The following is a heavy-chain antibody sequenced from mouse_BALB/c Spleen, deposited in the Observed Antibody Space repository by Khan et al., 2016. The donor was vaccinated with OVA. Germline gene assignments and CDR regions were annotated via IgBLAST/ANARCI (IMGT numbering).Heavy chain of an antibody. V-gene: IGHV5-6*01. CDR1: GFTFSTYG. CDR3: ASHLTGSFAY. J-gene: IGHJ3*01. D-gene: IGHD4-1*01. CDR2: INSAGYYH. Sequence: EVELVESGGDLVKPGGSLRLSCAASGFTFSTYGMSWVRQFPDKRLEWVATINSAGYYHYYPETVKGRFTISRNNAENTLYLKMSSLKSEDTAIYYCASHLTGSFAYWGQGTLVTVST.